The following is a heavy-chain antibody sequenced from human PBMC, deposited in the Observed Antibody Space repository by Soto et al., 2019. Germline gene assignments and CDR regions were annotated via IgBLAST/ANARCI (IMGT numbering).Heavy chain of an antibody. J-gene: IGHJ4*02. D-gene: IGHD6-13*01. CDR3: AKSSVPGSSWSANFDY. V-gene: IGHV3-23*01. CDR2: ISGSGGST. Sequence: GGSLRLSCAASGFTFSSYAMSWVRQAPGEGLEWVSGISGSGGSTYYADSVKGRFTISRDNSKNTLYLQMNSLKAEDTAVYYCAKSSVPGSSWSANFDYWGQGTLVTVYS. CDR1: GFTFSSYA.